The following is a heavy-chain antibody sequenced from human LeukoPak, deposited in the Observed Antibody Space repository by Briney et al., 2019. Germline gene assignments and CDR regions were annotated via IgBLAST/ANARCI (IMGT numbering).Heavy chain of an antibody. CDR3: ARDRRSIAAAGLDY. V-gene: IGHV3-11*04. Sequence: PGGSLRLSCAASGFTFSDYYMSWIRQAPGKGLECVSYISSSGNTTYHADSVKGRFTISRDNAKNSLYLQMNSLRAEDTAVYYCARDRRSIAAAGLDYWGQGTLVTVSS. CDR2: ISSSGNTT. CDR1: GFTFSDYY. D-gene: IGHD6-13*01. J-gene: IGHJ4*02.